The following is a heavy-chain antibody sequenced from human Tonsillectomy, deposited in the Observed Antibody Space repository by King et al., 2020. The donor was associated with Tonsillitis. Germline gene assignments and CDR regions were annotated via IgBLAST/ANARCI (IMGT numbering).Heavy chain of an antibody. D-gene: IGHD1-26*01. J-gene: IGHJ3*02. CDR3: AKELGDEVGDGFDI. V-gene: IGHV3-23*04. CDR2: ISGRCGST. Sequence: VQLVESGGGLVQPGGSLRLSCAASGFPFNNYAMSWVRQPPGKGLEWVSAISGRCGSTYYADSVKGRFTISRDNSKNTQYLQMNSLRVEDTAVYYCAKELGDEVGDGFDIWGQGTMVTVSS. CDR1: GFPFNNYA.